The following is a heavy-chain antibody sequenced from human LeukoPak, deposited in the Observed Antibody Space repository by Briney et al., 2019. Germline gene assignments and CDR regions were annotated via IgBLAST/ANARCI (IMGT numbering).Heavy chain of an antibody. D-gene: IGHD5-24*01. CDR1: GFTFTSYA. CDR2: ISGSGCST. CDR3: AKDPRVGSRVATPCH. J-gene: IGHJ4*02. Sequence: GGSLRLSCAASGFTFTSYAMSWVRQAPGKGLEWVSAISGSGCSTYYADSVKGRFTISRDNSKTTLFLQMNSLRAEDTAVYYCAKDPRVGSRVATPCHWGQGTLVTVSS. V-gene: IGHV3-23*01.